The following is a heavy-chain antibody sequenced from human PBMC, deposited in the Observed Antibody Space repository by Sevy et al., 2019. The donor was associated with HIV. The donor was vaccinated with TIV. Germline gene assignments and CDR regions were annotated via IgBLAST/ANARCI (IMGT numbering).Heavy chain of an antibody. Sequence: GGSLRLSCAASGFSFNNYGLNWVRQAPGKGLEWVSSISAGGGTTNYADSVKGRFIISRDNSKNTLYLQMNSLGADDTAVYYCARGWQKWPPDYWGQGTLVTVSS. CDR3: ARGWQKWPPDY. D-gene: IGHD5-12*01. V-gene: IGHV3-23*01. CDR1: GFSFNNYG. J-gene: IGHJ4*02. CDR2: ISAGGGTT.